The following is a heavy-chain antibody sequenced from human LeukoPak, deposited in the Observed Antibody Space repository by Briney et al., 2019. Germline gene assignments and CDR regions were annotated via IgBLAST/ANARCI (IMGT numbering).Heavy chain of an antibody. V-gene: IGHV1-2*02. CDR1: GYTFTGYY. D-gene: IGHD3-9*01. CDR2: INPNSGDT. Sequence: ASVKVSCKASGYTFTGYYMHWVRQAPGQGLEWMGWINPNSGDTNYAQKFQGRVTMTRDTSISTAYMELSRLTSDDTATYYCARDLTLNYWGQGTLVTVSS. CDR3: ARDLTLNY. J-gene: IGHJ4*02.